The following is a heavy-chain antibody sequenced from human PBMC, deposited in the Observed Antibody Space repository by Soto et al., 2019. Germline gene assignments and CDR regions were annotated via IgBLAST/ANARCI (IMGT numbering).Heavy chain of an antibody. V-gene: IGHV4-39*01. Sequence: QLQLQESGPGLVKPSETLSLTCTVSGGSIISSSYYWGWIRQPPGTGLEWIGCIYYSGSTYYNPSLKRRVNIPLDTSKNQFSLKLSSVTASDTAVYYCAILWFGESGYWRQGTLVTLSA. CDR1: GGSIISSSYY. CDR3: AILWFGESGY. CDR2: IYYSGST. D-gene: IGHD3-10*01. J-gene: IGHJ4*02.